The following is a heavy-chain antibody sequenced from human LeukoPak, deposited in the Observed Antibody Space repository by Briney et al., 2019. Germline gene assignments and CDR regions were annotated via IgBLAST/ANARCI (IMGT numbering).Heavy chain of an antibody. J-gene: IGHJ3*02. CDR1: GYTFTSYW. V-gene: IGHV5-51*01. CDR3: AETRDSFLSGAFDI. D-gene: IGHD5-24*01. CDR2: IYPGDSDT. Sequence: GESLKISCKGSGYTFTSYWIGWVRQMPGKGLEWMGIIYPGDSDTRYSPSFQGQVTISADKSSRTAYLQWSSLKASDTAIYYCAETRDSFLSGAFDIWGQGTMVTVSS.